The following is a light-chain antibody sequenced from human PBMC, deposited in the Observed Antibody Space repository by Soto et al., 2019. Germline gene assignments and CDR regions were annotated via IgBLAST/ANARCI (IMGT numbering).Light chain of an antibody. J-gene: IGLJ2*01. V-gene: IGLV1-47*01. CDR3: AKWDDNLGGRV. Sequence: QSVLTQPPSASGTPGQRVTISCSGSSSNIGRNYVYWYQQLPGTAPKLLIYRNNQRPSGVPDRFSGSKSGTSASLAVSGLRSEDEADYYCAKWDDNLGGRVFGGGTKATVL. CDR2: RNN. CDR1: SSNIGRNY.